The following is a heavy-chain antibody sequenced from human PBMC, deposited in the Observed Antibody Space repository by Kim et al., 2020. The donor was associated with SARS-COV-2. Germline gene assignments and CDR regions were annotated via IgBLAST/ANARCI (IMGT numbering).Heavy chain of an antibody. D-gene: IGHD3-10*01. CDR2: IYYSGST. CDR1: GGSISSSSYY. Sequence: SETLSLTCTVSGGSISSSSYYWGWIRQPPGKGLEWIGSIYYSGSTYYNPSPKSRVTISVDTSKNQVSLKLSSVTAADTAVHYCTRRGIRRAPSRYYFDYWGQGTLVTVSS. J-gene: IGHJ4*02. V-gene: IGHV4-39*01. CDR3: TRRGIRRAPSRYYFDY.